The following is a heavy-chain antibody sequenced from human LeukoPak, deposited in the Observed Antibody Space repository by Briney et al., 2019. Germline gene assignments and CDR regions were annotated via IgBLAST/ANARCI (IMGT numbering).Heavy chain of an antibody. D-gene: IGHD3-3*01. CDR2: IYTSGST. J-gene: IGHJ6*03. CDR1: GYSISSGYY. V-gene: IGHV4-38-2*01. CDR3: ARGRYDFWSGYYSPPNYYYMDV. Sequence: PSETLSLTCAVSGYSISSGYYWGWIRQPPGKGLEWIGRIYTSGSTNYNPSLKSRVTMSVDTSKNQFSLKLSSVTAADTAVYYCARGRYDFWSGYYSPPNYYYMDVWGKGTTVTVSS.